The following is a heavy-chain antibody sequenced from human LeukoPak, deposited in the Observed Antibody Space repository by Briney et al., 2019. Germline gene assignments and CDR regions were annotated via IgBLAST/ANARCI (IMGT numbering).Heavy chain of an antibody. V-gene: IGHV4-59*01. CDR3: ARDPRGYSYGSHYRNPYDAFDI. J-gene: IGHJ3*02. CDR1: GGSISSYY. CDR2: IYYSGST. D-gene: IGHD5-18*01. Sequence: SETLSLTCTVSGGSISSYYWSWIRQPPGKGLEGIGYIYYSGSTNYNPSLKSRVTISVDTSKNQFSLKLSSVTAADTAVYYCARDPRGYSYGSHYRNPYDAFDIWGQGTMVTVSS.